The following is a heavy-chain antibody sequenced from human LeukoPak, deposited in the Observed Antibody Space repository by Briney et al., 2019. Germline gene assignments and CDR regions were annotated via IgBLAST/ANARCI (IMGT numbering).Heavy chain of an antibody. CDR3: ARLPGGIQLWGRSFDC. D-gene: IGHD5-18*01. Sequence: KSSETLSLTCAVSGYSISSGYYWGWIRQPPGKGLEWIGSIYHSGSTYYNPSLKSRVTISVDTSKNQFSLKLSSVTAADTAVYYCARLPGGIQLWGRSFDCWGQGTLVTVSS. CDR1: GYSISSGYY. J-gene: IGHJ4*02. V-gene: IGHV4-38-2*01. CDR2: IYHSGST.